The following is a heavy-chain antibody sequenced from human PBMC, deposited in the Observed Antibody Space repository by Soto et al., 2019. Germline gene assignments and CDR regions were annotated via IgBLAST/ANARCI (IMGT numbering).Heavy chain of an antibody. CDR1: GYTFTSYG. J-gene: IGHJ4*02. D-gene: IGHD1-26*01. Sequence: ASVKVSCKASGYTFTSYGISWVRQAPGQGLEWMGWINPSGGSTSYAQKFQGRVTMTRDTSTSTVYMELSSLRSEDTAVYYCARDLDSGSYYDYWGQGTLVTVSS. CDR3: ARDLDSGSYYDY. CDR2: INPSGGST. V-gene: IGHV1-46*01.